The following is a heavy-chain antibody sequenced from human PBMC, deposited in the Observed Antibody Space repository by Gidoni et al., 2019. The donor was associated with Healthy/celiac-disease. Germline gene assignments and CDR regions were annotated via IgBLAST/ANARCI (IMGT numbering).Heavy chain of an antibody. V-gene: IGHV3-23*01. J-gene: IGHJ4*02. Sequence: EVQLLESGGGLVQPGGSLRLSCAASGFTFSSYAMSWVRQAPGKGLEGVSAISGSGVSTYYADSVKGRFTISRDNSKNTLYLQMNSLRAEDTAVYYCAKDFLTDELIWYYFDYWGQGTLVTVSS. D-gene: IGHD2-2*01. CDR3: AKDFLTDELIWYYFDY. CDR1: GFTFSSYA. CDR2: ISGSGVST.